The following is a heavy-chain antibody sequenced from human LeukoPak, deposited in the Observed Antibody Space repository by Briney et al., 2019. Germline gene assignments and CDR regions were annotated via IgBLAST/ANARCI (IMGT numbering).Heavy chain of an antibody. CDR1: GGSFSGYY. CDR2: IYTSGST. D-gene: IGHD6-6*01. J-gene: IGHJ4*02. V-gene: IGHV4-59*10. Sequence: SETLSLTCAVYGGSFSGYYWSWIRQPAGKGLEWIGRIYTSGSTNYNPSLKSRVTMSVDTSKNQFSLKLSSVTAADTAVYYCARSDPKRGSSSTQFDYWGQGTLVTVSS. CDR3: ARSDPKRGSSSTQFDY.